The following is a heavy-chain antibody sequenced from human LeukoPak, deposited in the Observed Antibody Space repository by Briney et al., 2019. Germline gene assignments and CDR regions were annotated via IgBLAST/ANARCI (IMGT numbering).Heavy chain of an antibody. CDR2: ISYDGSNK. J-gene: IGHJ6*02. D-gene: IGHD3-10*01. Sequence: GRSLRLSCAASGFTFSSYAMHWVRQAPGKGLEWVAVISYDGSNKYYADSVKGRFTISRDNSKSTLYLQMNSLRAEDTAVYYCAREAHTGSGSYYKGTSYYYYYGMDVWGQGTTVTVSS. CDR1: GFTFSSYA. V-gene: IGHV3-30*04. CDR3: AREAHTGSGSYYKGTSYYYYYGMDV.